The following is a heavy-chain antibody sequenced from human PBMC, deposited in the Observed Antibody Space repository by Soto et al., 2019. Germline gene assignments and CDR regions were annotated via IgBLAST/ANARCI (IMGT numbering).Heavy chain of an antibody. CDR1: GFTVSSNY. V-gene: IGHV3-23*01. J-gene: IGHJ6*02. CDR3: AKGSVVGADYSYGMDV. D-gene: IGHD2-2*01. CDR2: VSGSGGSV. Sequence: GGSLRLSCAASGFTVSSNYMSWVRQAPGKGLEWVSAVSGSGGSVYYADSVRGRFTISRDNSKNTLYLQVNSLRAEDTAIYYCAKGSVVGADYSYGMDVWGQGTTVTVSS.